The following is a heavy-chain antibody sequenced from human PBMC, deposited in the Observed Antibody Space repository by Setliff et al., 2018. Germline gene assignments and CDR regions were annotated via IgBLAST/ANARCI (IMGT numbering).Heavy chain of an antibody. CDR2: IIPIFGTA. J-gene: IGHJ3*02. Sequence: ASVKVSCKASGGTFSIYTISWVRQAPGQGLEWMGRIIPIFGTASYAQKFQGRVTITADKSTSTAYMELSSLRSEDTAVYYCAISTIFGVVSPTPDAFDIWGQGTMVTV. V-gene: IGHV1-69*08. CDR1: GGTFSIYT. CDR3: AISTIFGVVSPTPDAFDI. D-gene: IGHD3-3*01.